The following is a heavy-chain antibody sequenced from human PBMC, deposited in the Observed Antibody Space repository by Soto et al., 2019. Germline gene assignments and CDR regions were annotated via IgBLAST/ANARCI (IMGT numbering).Heavy chain of an antibody. CDR2: IYWDDDK. V-gene: IGHV2-5*02. D-gene: IGHD6-13*01. J-gene: IGHJ4*02. CDR1: GFSLSTSGVG. CDR3: AHRSLAAAGTRAFAY. Sequence: QITLKESGPPLVKPTQTLTLTCTFSGFSLSTSGVGVGWIRQPPGKALEWLALIYWDDDKRYSPSLKSRLTIPKHPSKNQVVLTMTNMAPLDTATYYCAHRSLAAAGTRAFAYWGQGTLVTVSS.